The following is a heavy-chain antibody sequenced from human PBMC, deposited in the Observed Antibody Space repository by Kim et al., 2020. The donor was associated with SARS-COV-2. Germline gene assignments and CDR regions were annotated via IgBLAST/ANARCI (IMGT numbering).Heavy chain of an antibody. Sequence: SGPTLVKPTQTLTLTCTFSGFSLSTSGVGVGWIRQPPGKALEWLALIYWDDDKRYSPSLKSRLTITKDTSKNQVVLTMTNMDPVDTATYYCAHSGQIRRGSWYKYLTRAPKAFDTWGQGTLVTVSS. V-gene: IGHV2-5*02. D-gene: IGHD6-13*01. CDR3: AHSGQIRRGSWYKYLTRAPKAFDT. CDR2: IYWDDDK. CDR1: GFSLSTSGVG. J-gene: IGHJ5*02.